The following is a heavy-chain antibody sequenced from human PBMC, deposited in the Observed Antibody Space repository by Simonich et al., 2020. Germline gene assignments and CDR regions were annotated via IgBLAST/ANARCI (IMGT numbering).Heavy chain of an antibody. J-gene: IGHJ6*02. Sequence: QVQLVESGGGVVQPGRSLRLSCAASGFTFSSYGMPWVRQAPGKWRGWVAVIWYDESNKYYAESVKGRFTIARDNSKNTLYLQMNSLRAEDTAMYYCAKESTVSRWDYYYGMDVWGQGTTVTVSS. CDR1: GFTFSSYG. V-gene: IGHV3-30*18. D-gene: IGHD4-17*01. CDR3: AKESTVSRWDYYYGMDV. CDR2: IWYDESNK.